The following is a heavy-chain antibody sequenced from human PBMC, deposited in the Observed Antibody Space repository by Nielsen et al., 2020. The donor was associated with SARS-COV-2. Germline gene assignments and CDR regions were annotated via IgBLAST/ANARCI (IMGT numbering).Heavy chain of an antibody. J-gene: IGHJ4*02. CDR3: ARYGSGSPHFDY. CDR2: ISYDGSNK. V-gene: IGHV3-30-3*01. Sequence: GGSLRLSCAASGFTFSSYAMHWVRQAPGKGLEWVAVISYDGSNKYYADSVKGRFTISRDNSKNTLYLQMNSLRAEDTAVYYCARYGSGSPHFDYWGQGTPVTVSS. CDR1: GFTFSSYA. D-gene: IGHD3-10*01.